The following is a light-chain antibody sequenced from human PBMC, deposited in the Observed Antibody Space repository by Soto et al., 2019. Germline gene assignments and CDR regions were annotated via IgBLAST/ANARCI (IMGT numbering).Light chain of an antibody. J-gene: IGKJ1*01. CDR2: AAS. V-gene: IGKV1-39*01. CDR1: QNIGSY. CDR3: QHGEN. Sequence: DIQMTQSPSSLSASVGDRVTITCWASQNIGSYLNWYQQKVGKAPKLLIYAASSLQSGVPSRFSGSGSGTDFTLTISSLQPEDFATYYCQHGENFGQGTHVEIK.